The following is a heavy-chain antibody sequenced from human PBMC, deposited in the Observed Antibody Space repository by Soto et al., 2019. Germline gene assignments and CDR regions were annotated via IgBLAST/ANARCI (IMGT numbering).Heavy chain of an antibody. V-gene: IGHV4-4*02. CDR3: ARAGYSNWFGP. J-gene: IGHJ5*02. D-gene: IGHD2-15*01. Sequence: QVQLQESGPGLVKPSGTLSLTCAVSGGSISSSDSWSWVRQPPGKGLEWIGEIYHSVSTNYNPSLKGRVTISVDKSKNQLSLKLSSVTAADTAVYYCARAGYSNWFGPWGQGTLVTVSS. CDR1: GGSISSSDS. CDR2: IYHSVST.